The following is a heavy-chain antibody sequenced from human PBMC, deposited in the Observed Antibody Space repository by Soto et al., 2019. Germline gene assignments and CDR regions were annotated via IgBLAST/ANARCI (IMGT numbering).Heavy chain of an antibody. CDR2: INHSGST. CDR1: CGSFSGYN. CDR3: ARGPYDYVWGSYRRNWFEP. Sequence: SETLSLTRAVYCGSFSGYNWSWIRQPAGKWLEWIGEINHSGSTNYNPSLKSRVTISVDTSKNQFSLKLSSVTAADTAVYYCARGPYDYVWGSYRRNWFEPWGPVTLVTV. V-gene: IGHV4-34*01. D-gene: IGHD3-16*02. J-gene: IGHJ5*02.